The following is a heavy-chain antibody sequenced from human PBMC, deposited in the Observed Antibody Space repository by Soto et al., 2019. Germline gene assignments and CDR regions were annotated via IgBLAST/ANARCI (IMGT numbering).Heavy chain of an antibody. Sequence: PGGSLRLSCAASGFTFSSYAMSWVRQAPGKGLEWVSAISGSGGSTYYADSVKGRFTISRDNSKNTLYLQMNSLRAEDTAVYYCAESSAAYYDILTGFHFDYWGQGTLVTVSS. CDR3: AESSAAYYDILTGFHFDY. J-gene: IGHJ4*02. D-gene: IGHD3-9*01. V-gene: IGHV3-23*01. CDR2: ISGSGGST. CDR1: GFTFSSYA.